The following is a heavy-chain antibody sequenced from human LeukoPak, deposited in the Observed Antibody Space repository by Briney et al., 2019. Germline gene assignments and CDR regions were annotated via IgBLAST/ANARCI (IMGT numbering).Heavy chain of an antibody. V-gene: IGHV3-23*01. D-gene: IGHD3-22*01. CDR1: GFTFSSYA. Sequence: GGSLRLSCAASGFTFSSYAMSWVRQAPGKGLEWVSAISGRDDSTYYADSVKGRFTISRDNSKNTLFLQMNSLRVEDTALYYCARAKGSSGYYQLPIDYWGQGILVTVSS. CDR3: ARAKGSSGYYQLPIDY. CDR2: ISGRDDST. J-gene: IGHJ4*02.